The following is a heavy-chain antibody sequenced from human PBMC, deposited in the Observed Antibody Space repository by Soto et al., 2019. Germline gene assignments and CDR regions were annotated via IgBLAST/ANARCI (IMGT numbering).Heavy chain of an antibody. CDR1: GFTFSSYW. J-gene: IGHJ4*02. V-gene: IGHV3-74*01. CDR2: INSDGSST. CDR3: AGAWNPTDALDY. D-gene: IGHD1-1*01. Sequence: EVQLVESGGGLVQPGGSPRLSCAASGFTFSSYWMHWVRQAPGKGLVWVSRINSDGSSTSYADSVKGRFTISRDNAKNTLYLQMNSLRAEDTAVYYCAGAWNPTDALDYWGQGTLVTVSS.